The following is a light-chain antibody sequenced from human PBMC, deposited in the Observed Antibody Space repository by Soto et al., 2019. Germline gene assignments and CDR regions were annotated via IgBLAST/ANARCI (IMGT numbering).Light chain of an antibody. Sequence: QSALTQPASVSESHGQSITISCTATSSDVGDYNSVSWYQQHPGKAPKLMVYDVSHRPAGVSNRFSGSKSGNTASLTISGLQAEDEADYYCSSYTTSNTLFGGGTNLTVL. J-gene: IGLJ2*01. CDR2: DVS. V-gene: IGLV2-14*03. CDR1: SSDVGDYNS. CDR3: SSYTTSNTL.